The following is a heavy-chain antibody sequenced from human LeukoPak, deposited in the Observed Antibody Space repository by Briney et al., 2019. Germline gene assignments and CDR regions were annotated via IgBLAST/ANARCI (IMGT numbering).Heavy chain of an antibody. V-gene: IGHV1-69*05. D-gene: IGHD6-13*01. CDR1: GGTFSSYA. Sequence: GSSVKVSCKASGGTFSSYAISWVRQAPGQGLEWMGGIIPIFGTANYAQKLQGRVTMTTDTSTSTAYMELRSLRSDDTAVYYCARAAQSPGSSWSKNYYYYMDVWGKGTTVTVSS. CDR3: ARAAQSPGSSWSKNYYYYMDV. J-gene: IGHJ6*03. CDR2: IIPIFGTA.